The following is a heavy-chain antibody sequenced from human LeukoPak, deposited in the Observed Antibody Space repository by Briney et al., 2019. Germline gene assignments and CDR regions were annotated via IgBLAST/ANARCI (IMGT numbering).Heavy chain of an antibody. J-gene: IGHJ4*02. Sequence: SETLSLTCAVYGGSFSGYYWSWIRQPPGKGLEWIGEINHSGSTNYNPSLKSRVTISVDTSKNQFSLKLSSVTAADTAVYYCARVISGWYKMVFDYWGQGTLVTVSS. D-gene: IGHD6-19*01. CDR3: ARVISGWYKMVFDY. V-gene: IGHV4-34*01. CDR2: INHSGST. CDR1: GGSFSGYY.